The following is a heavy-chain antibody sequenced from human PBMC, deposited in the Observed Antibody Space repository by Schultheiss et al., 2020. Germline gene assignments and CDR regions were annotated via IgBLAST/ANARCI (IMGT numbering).Heavy chain of an antibody. CDR2: ISSSGSTI. V-gene: IGHV3-11*01. CDR1: GFTFSDNY. J-gene: IGHJ4*02. Sequence: GGSLRLSCAASGFTFSDNYMNWVRLAPGRGLEWVSYISSSGSTIYYADSVKGRFTISRDNAKNSLYLQMNSLRAEDTAVYYCARSTQYYYDSSGYRYWGQGTLVTVSS. CDR3: ARSTQYYYDSSGYRY. D-gene: IGHD3-22*01.